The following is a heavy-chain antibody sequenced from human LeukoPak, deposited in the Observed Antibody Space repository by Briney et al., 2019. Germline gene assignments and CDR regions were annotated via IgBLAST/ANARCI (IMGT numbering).Heavy chain of an antibody. CDR2: MNPNSGNT. Sequence: ASVKVSSKASVFTFTSYDINWVRQATGQGLEWMGWMNPNSGNTGYAQKFQARATMTRNTSIRTAYMELSSLRSDDTAVYYCVRAMDPLDTFSYQYAMDVWGQGTMVTVSS. V-gene: IGHV1-8*01. J-gene: IGHJ6*02. CDR3: VRAMDPLDTFSYQYAMDV. D-gene: IGHD1-1*01. CDR1: VFTFTSYD.